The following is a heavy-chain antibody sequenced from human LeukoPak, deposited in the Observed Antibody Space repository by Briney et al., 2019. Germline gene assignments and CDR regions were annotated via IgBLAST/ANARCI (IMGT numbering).Heavy chain of an antibody. CDR2: ISGSGGST. D-gene: IGHD3-10*01. CDR3: AKCRPAYYYGSGSYLYY. V-gene: IGHV3-23*01. J-gene: IGHJ4*02. Sequence: GGSLRLSCAASGCTFTSYAMSWLRQAPGKVLEWVSGISGSGGSTYYADSVKGRFTISRDNSKNTVYLQMNSPRAEDTAVYYCAKCRPAYYYGSGSYLYYWGQGTLVTVSS. CDR1: GCTFTSYA.